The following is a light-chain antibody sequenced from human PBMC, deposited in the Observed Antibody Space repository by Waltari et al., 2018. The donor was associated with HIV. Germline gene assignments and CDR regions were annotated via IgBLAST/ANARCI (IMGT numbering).Light chain of an antibody. CDR3: AVWDDSLRGGV. CDR1: NSNIGSNS. J-gene: IGLJ3*02. Sequence: QSVVTQPPSASGTPGQRVVISCSGSNSNIGSNSVNWYQQVPGAAPKILIYRDDPRVSGLPDRCAGSKWSTSADLAIRELRSEDGAYYYFAVWDDSLRGGVFGGGTKLTVL. CDR2: RDD. V-gene: IGLV1-47*01.